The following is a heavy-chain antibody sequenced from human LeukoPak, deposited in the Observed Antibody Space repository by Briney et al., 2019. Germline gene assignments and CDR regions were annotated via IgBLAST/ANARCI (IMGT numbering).Heavy chain of an antibody. CDR2: LYSDGRT. CDR1: GFTVNSNY. V-gene: IGHV3-53*05. CDR3: ARDVEMATITFVDY. D-gene: IGHD5-24*01. Sequence: GGSLRLSCAASGFTVNSNYMNWVRQAPGKGLEWVSVLYSDGRTYYADSVKGRFTISRDNSKNTLYLQMNSLRAEDTAVYYCARDVEMATITFVDYWGQGTLVTVSS. J-gene: IGHJ4*02.